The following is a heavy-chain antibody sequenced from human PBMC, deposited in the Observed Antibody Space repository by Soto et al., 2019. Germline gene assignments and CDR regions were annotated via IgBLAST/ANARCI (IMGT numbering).Heavy chain of an antibody. V-gene: IGHV4-30-2*01. J-gene: IGHJ4*02. Sequence: PSETLSLTCAVSGGSISSGGYSWSWIRQPPGKGLEWIGYIYHSGSTYYNPSLKSRVTISVDRSKNQFSLKLSSVTAADTAVYYCAREDSNYGRYLDYWGQGTLVTVSS. CDR2: IYHSGST. CDR3: AREDSNYGRYLDY. D-gene: IGHD4-4*01. CDR1: GGSISSGGYS.